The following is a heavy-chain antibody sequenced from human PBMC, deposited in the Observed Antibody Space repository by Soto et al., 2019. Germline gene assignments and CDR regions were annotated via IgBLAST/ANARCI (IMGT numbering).Heavy chain of an antibody. D-gene: IGHD1-26*01. CDR1: GFSLSRYA. CDR2: ISYDGSNR. J-gene: IGHJ4*02. Sequence: GTRRLSCAASGFSLSRYAVHWVRQAPGKGLEWVAVISYDGSNRYYADSVKGRFTISRDNSKNKLYLQMNSLRAEDTAVYYCARVLGTYSRVGTFDYWGQGTLVTGSS. CDR3: ARVLGTYSRVGTFDY. V-gene: IGHV3-30-3*01.